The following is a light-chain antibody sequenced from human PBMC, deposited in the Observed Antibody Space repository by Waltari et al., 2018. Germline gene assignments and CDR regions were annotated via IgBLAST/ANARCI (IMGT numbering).Light chain of an antibody. V-gene: IGKV2-28*01. CDR2: LGS. CDR1: QSLLHSNGYTY. Sequence: DIVMTQSPLSLPVPPGEPASISCRSIQSLLHSNGYTYLDWYLQKPGQSPQLLIYLGSTRASGVPDRFSGSGSGTDFTLEISRVEAEDVGVYYCMQALQTPYTFGQGTKLEIK. J-gene: IGKJ2*01. CDR3: MQALQTPYT.